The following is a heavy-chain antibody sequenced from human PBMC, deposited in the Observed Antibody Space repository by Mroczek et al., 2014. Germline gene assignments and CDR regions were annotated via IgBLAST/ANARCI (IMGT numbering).Heavy chain of an antibody. D-gene: IGHD3-10*01. Sequence: QVQLQESGAGXLKPSETLSLTCAVYGGSFSGYYWSWIRQPPGKGLEWIGEINHSGSTNYNPSLKSRVTISVDTSKNQFSLKLSSVTAADTAVYYCARGGDYYGSGSHYYYYYYMDVWGKGTTVTVSS. CDR2: INHSGST. J-gene: IGHJ6*03. V-gene: IGHV4-34*01. CDR1: GGSFSGYY. CDR3: ARGGDYYGSGSHYYYYYYMDV.